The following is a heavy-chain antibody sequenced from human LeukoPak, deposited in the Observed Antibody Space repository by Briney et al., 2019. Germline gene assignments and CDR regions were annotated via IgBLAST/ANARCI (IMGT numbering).Heavy chain of an antibody. J-gene: IGHJ4*02. CDR1: GGSISSSSYH. V-gene: IGHV4-39*01. Sequence: SETLSLTCTVSGGSISSSSYHWGWIRQPPGKGLEWSGSVYNGGSTYYNPSLESRVTVSVDTSKNQFSLKLSSVTAADTAIYYCARLGSLSGRYYFDYWGQGTLVTVSS. CDR3: ARLGSLSGRYYFDY. D-gene: IGHD6-6*01. CDR2: VYNGGST.